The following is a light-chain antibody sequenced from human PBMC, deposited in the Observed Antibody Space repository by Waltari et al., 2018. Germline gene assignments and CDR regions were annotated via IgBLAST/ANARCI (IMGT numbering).Light chain of an antibody. CDR2: DVS. Sequence: QSALPPPRSVSGSPGQSVTISCTGTSSDVGGYNYVSWYQQHPGKAPKLMIYDVSKRPSGVPDRFSGSKSGNTASLTISGLQAGDEADYDCCSYAGSYEVFGGGTKLTVL. CDR1: SSDVGGYNY. V-gene: IGLV2-11*01. J-gene: IGLJ3*02. CDR3: CSYAGSYEV.